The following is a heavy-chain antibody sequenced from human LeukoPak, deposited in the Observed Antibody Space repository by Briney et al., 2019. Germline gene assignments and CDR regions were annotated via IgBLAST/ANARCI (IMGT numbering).Heavy chain of an antibody. V-gene: IGHV1-18*01. D-gene: IGHD6-6*01. J-gene: IGHJ5*02. CDR3: ARHIAARPYRIVGCWFDP. CDR2: ISAYNGNT. CDR1: GYTFASYG. Sequence: GASVKVSCKASGYTFASYGISWVRQAPGQGLEWMGWISAYNGNTNYAQKLQGRVTMTTDTSTSTAYMELRSLRSDDTAVYYCARHIAARPYRIVGCWFDPWGQGTLVTVSS.